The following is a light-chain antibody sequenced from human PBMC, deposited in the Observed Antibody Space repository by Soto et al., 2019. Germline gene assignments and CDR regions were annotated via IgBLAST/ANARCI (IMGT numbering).Light chain of an antibody. CDR1: QSVSSY. V-gene: IGKV3-11*01. J-gene: IGKJ2*01. Sequence: EIVLTQSPATLSLSPGERATLSCRASQSVSSYLAWYQQKPGQAPRLLIYDASNRATGIPARFSGSGSGTDCTLTISSLEPADFAVYYCQQRSNWPTYTFGQGTKLEIK. CDR2: DAS. CDR3: QQRSNWPTYT.